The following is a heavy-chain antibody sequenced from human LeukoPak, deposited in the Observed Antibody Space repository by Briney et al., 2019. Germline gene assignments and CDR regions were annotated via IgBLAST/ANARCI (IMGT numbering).Heavy chain of an antibody. J-gene: IGHJ4*02. V-gene: IGHV3-15*01. CDR2: IKAKPAGEAA. Sequence: GGSLRLSCAASGFTFTDAWMNWVRQPPGKGLEWVGRIKAKPAGEAADYAAPVKGRFTISRDDSKTTLYLQMDSLKTEDTAVYYCTTDIWTSSKTDYWGQGTLVTVSS. CDR3: TTDIWTSSKTDY. CDR1: GFTFTDAW. D-gene: IGHD3/OR15-3a*01.